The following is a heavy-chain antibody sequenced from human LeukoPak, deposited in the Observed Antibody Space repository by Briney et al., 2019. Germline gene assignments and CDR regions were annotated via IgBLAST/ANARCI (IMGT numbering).Heavy chain of an antibody. CDR1: GGTFSSYA. CDR3: ARSLGLPVGIAARLDI. J-gene: IGHJ3*02. D-gene: IGHD6-6*01. CDR2: IIPIFGTA. V-gene: IGHV1-69*13. Sequence: SVKVSCKASGGTFSSYAISWVRQAPRQGLEWMGGIIPIFGTASYAQKFQGRVTITADESTSTAYMELSSLRSEDTAVYYCARSLGLPVGIAARLDIWGQGTMVTVSS.